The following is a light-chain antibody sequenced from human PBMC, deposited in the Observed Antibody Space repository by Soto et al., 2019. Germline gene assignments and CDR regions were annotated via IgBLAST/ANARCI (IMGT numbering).Light chain of an antibody. V-gene: IGLV1-40*01. CDR1: SSNIGAGYD. CDR2: GNS. Sequence: QSVLTQPPSVSGAPGQRVTISCTGSSSNIGAGYDVHWYQQLPGTAPKLIIYGNSNRPSGVPDRFSGSKSGTSASLAITGLKAEDEADDYCQSYDSSLSGWVFGGGTQLTVL. CDR3: QSYDSSLSGWV. J-gene: IGLJ3*02.